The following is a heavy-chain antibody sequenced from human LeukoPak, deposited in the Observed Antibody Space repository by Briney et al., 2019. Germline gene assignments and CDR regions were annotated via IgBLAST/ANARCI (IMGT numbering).Heavy chain of an antibody. Sequence: PGRSLRLSCAASGFTFSSYWMHWVRQAPGKGLVWVSRINSDGSSTSYADSVKGRFTISRDNAKNTLYLQMNSLRAEDTAVYYCARGDYGDYEIYYYYGMDVWGQGTTVTVSS. V-gene: IGHV3-74*01. CDR1: GFTFSSYW. CDR2: INSDGSST. CDR3: ARGDYGDYEIYYYYGMDV. J-gene: IGHJ6*02. D-gene: IGHD4-17*01.